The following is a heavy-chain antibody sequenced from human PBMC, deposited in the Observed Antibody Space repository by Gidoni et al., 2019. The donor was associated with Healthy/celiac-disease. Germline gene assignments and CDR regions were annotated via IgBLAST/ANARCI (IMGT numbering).Heavy chain of an antibody. Sequence: QVQLQESGPGLVKPSQTLSLTCTVSGGSISSGSYYWSWIRQPAGKGLEWIGRIYTSGSTNYNPSLKSRVTISVDTSKNQFSLKLSSVTAADTAVYYCARGAVVVTTTGYFDYWGQGTLVTVSS. CDR2: IYTSGST. D-gene: IGHD3-22*01. J-gene: IGHJ4*02. CDR1: GGSISSGSYY. CDR3: ARGAVVVTTTGYFDY. V-gene: IGHV4-61*02.